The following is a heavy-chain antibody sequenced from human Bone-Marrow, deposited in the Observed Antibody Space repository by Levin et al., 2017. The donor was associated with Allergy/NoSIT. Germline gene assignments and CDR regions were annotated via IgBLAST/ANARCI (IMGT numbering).Heavy chain of an antibody. CDR1: GFTFSNFA. CDR3: AKLGDDFWSGYYLHFDF. J-gene: IGHJ4*02. V-gene: IGHV3-23*01. CDR2: ISGSGGVT. D-gene: IGHD3-3*01. Sequence: PGGSLRLSCAASGFTFSNFALTWVRQAPGKGLEWVSGISGSGGVTSYADSVKGRFTISRDTSKNTLSLEMNSLRAEDTGIYFCAKLGDDFWSGYYLHFDFWGQGALVTVSS.